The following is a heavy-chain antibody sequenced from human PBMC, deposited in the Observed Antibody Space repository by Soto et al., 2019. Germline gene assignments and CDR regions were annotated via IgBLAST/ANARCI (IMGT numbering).Heavy chain of an antibody. CDR3: ARAENYYDSSGYYYY. CDR2: INPSGGST. CDR1: GYTLTNYH. J-gene: IGHJ4*02. Sequence: APLNLSCKAPGYTLTNYHVHCVRQAPGQGLEWLGIINPSGGSTSYAQKFQGRVTMTRDTSTSTVYMELSSLRSEDTAVYYCARAENYYDSSGYYYYWGQGTLVTVSS. V-gene: IGHV1-46*01. D-gene: IGHD3-22*01.